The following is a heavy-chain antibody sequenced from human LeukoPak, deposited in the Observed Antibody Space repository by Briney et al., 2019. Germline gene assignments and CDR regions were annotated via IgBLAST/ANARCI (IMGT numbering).Heavy chain of an antibody. CDR1: GFPFSTYW. CDR2: INSDGTYT. Sequence: PGGSLRLSCAASGFPFSTYWMDWVRQAPGKGLVWVSRINSDGTYTTYADSVKGRLTISRDNAKNTLYLQMNTLRAEDTAVYYCARARFKSDYWGQGTLVTVSS. J-gene: IGHJ4*02. V-gene: IGHV3-74*01. D-gene: IGHD3-3*01. CDR3: ARARFKSDY.